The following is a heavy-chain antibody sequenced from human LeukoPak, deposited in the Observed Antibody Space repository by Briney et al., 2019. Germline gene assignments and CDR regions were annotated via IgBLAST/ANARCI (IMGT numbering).Heavy chain of an antibody. CDR3: TTVPTGTTLVGAY. Sequence: GGSLRLSCAASGVTFSNAWMSWVRQAPGRGLEWGGRIKSKTDGGTTDYAAPVKGRFTISRDDSKNTLYLQMNSLKTEDTAVYYCTTVPTGTTLVGAYWGQGTLVTVSS. J-gene: IGHJ4*02. CDR1: GVTFSNAW. CDR2: IKSKTDGGTT. V-gene: IGHV3-15*01. D-gene: IGHD1-7*01.